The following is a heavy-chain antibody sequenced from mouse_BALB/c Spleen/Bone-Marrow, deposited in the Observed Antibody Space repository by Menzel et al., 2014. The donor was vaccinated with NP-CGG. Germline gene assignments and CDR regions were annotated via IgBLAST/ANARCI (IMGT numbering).Heavy chain of an antibody. D-gene: IGHD2-1*01. CDR3: ARRIYYAMGY. V-gene: IGHV1-54*03. CDR1: GYAFTNYL. J-gene: IGHJ2*01. CDR2: LNPGSGGT. Sequence: LVESGAELVRPGTSVNVSCKASGYAFTNYLIEWVKQRPGQGLEWIGVLNPGSGGTNYNEKFKGKATLTADKSSSTAYMQLSSLTSDDSAVYFCARRIYYAMGYWGQGTTLTVSS.